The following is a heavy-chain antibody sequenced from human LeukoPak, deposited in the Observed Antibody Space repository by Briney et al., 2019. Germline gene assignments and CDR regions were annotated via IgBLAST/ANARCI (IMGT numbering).Heavy chain of an antibody. CDR1: GYRFTNYG. CDR3: ARDWEGLGEYWYFDL. D-gene: IGHD1-26*01. Sequence: ASVKVSCKASGYRFTNYGISWVRQAPGQGLEWMGWVSTYNGNTNYPENLQGRVTLTTDTSTSTVYMELRSLRSDDTAVYYCARDWEGLGEYWYFDLWGRGTLVTVSS. V-gene: IGHV1-18*01. CDR2: VSTYNGNT. J-gene: IGHJ2*01.